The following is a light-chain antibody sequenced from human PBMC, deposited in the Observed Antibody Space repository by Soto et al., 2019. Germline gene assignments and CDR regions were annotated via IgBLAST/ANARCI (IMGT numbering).Light chain of an antibody. J-gene: IGKJ2*01. CDR1: QTVSSW. CDR2: KAS. V-gene: IGKV1-5*03. CDR3: QHYNHYSPYT. Sequence: DIRMTQFPSTLSASIGDRVTITCRASQTVSSWLAWYPQKPGKAPKLLLYKASNLESGVPSRFSGSGSGTESTLTISSLQPDDFAKYYCQHYNHYSPYTFGQGTRLEIK.